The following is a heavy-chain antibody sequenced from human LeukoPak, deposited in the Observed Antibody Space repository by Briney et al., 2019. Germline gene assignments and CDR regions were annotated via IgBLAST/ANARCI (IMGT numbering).Heavy chain of an antibody. J-gene: IGHJ4*02. CDR3: LFASGSYYTAFHY. CDR1: GFGFSDYW. Sequence: GGSLRLSCAASGFGFSDYWMHWVRQVPGRGPVWVSHISIDGSYTNYADSVKGRFTISRDNAKNTLYLEMNSLRAEDTAVYYCLFASGSYYTAFHYWGPGTLVTVSS. CDR2: ISIDGSYT. V-gene: IGHV3-74*01. D-gene: IGHD3-10*01.